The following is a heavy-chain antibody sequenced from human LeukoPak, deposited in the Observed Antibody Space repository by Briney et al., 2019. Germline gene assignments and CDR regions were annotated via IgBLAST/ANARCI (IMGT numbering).Heavy chain of an antibody. CDR2: MNPNSGNT. V-gene: IGHV1-8*02. Sequence: ASVKVSCKASGGTFSSYAINWVRQATGQGLEWMGWMNPNSGNTGYAQKFQGRVTMTRNTSISTAYMELSSLRSEDTAVYYCARGAPVAGTFEYYFDYWGQGTLVTVSS. D-gene: IGHD6-19*01. CDR3: ARGAPVAGTFEYYFDY. CDR1: GGTFSSYA. J-gene: IGHJ4*02.